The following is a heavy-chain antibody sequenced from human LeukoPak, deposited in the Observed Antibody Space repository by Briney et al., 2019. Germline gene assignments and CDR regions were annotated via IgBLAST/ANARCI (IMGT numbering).Heavy chain of an antibody. CDR3: ARDHHCSSTSCHSDAFDI. D-gene: IGHD2-2*01. V-gene: IGHV3-74*01. Sequence: GGSLRLSCAASGFTFSSYWMHWVRQAPGKGLVWVSRINSDGSSTSYADSVKGRFTISRDNAKNTLYLQMNSLRAEDTDVYYCARDHHCSSTSCHSDAFDIWGQGTMVTVSS. J-gene: IGHJ3*02. CDR1: GFTFSSYW. CDR2: INSDGSST.